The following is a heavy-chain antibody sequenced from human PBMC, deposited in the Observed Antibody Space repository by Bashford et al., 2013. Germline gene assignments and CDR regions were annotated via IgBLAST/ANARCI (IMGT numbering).Heavy chain of an antibody. D-gene: IGHD3-16*01. CDR1: GGSFSGYY. J-gene: IGHJ6*02. Sequence: SETLSLTCAVYGGSFSGYYWGWIRQPPGKGLEWIGTIYYSGSTFYNPSLKSRVTISVVTSKNQFSLSLSSVTAADTAVYYCARHRLNLGYYYGMDVWGQGTTVTVSS. V-gene: IGHV4-39*01. CDR3: ARHRLNLGYYYGMDV. CDR2: IYYSGST.